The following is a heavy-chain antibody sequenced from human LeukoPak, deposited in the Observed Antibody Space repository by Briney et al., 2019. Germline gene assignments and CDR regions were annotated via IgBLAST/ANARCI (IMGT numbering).Heavy chain of an antibody. CDR3: ARGVAVAGTGFDY. J-gene: IGHJ4*02. CDR2: IYYSGST. D-gene: IGHD6-19*01. V-gene: IGHV4-59*01. Sequence: SETLSLTCTVSGGSISSYYWSWIRQPPGKGLEWIGYIYYSGSTNYNPSLKSRVTISVDTSKNQFSLKLSSVTAADTAVYYCARGVAVAGTGFDYWGQGTLVTVSS. CDR1: GGSISSYY.